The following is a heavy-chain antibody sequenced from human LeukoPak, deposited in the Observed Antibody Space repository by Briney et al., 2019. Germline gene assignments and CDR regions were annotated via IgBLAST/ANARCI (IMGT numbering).Heavy chain of an antibody. CDR1: GGSISNYY. CDR2: IYYSGST. D-gene: IGHD1-26*01. Sequence: SETLSLTCTVSGGSISNYYWSWIRQPPGKGLEWIGYIYYSGSTNYNPSLKSRVTISLDTSKNQFSLKLSSVTAADTAVYYCARDFEVGITGEYFDYWGQGTLVTVSS. J-gene: IGHJ4*02. CDR3: ARDFEVGITGEYFDY. V-gene: IGHV4-59*12.